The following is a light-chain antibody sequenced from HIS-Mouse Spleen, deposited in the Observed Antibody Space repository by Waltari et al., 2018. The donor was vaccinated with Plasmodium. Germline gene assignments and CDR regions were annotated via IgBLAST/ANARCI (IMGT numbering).Light chain of an antibody. CDR2: AAS. J-gene: IGKJ2*01. CDR1: QGISRY. V-gene: IGKV1-8*01. Sequence: AIRMTQSPSSFSASTGDRVTITCRASQGISRYLAWYQQKPGKAPKLLIYAASTLQSGVPSRFSGIGSGTDFTLTISCLQSEDFATYYCQQYYSYPPYTFGQGTKLEIK. CDR3: QQYYSYPPYT.